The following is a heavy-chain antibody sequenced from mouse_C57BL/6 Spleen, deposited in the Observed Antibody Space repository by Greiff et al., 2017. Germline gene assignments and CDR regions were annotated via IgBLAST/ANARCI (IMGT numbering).Heavy chain of an antibody. CDR1: GYTFTSYW. V-gene: IGHV1-61*01. CDR3: ARGRYGNYYAMDY. J-gene: IGHJ4*01. CDR2: IYPSDSET. D-gene: IGHD2-10*02. Sequence: VQLQQPGAELVRPGSSVKLSCKASGYTFTSYWMDWVKQRPGQGLEWIGNIYPSDSETHYNQKFKDKATLTVDKSSSTAYMQLSSLTSEDSAVYYCARGRYGNYYAMDYWGQGTSVTVSS.